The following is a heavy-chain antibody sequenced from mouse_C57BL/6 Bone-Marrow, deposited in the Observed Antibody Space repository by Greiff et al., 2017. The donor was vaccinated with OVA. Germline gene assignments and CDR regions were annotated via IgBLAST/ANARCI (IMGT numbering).Heavy chain of an antibody. CDR2: ISYDGSN. D-gene: IGHD1-1*01. V-gene: IGHV3-6*01. Sequence: EVKLQESGPGLVKPSQSLSLTCSVTGYSITSGYYWNWIRQFPGNKLEWMGYISYDGSNNYNPSLKNRISITRDTSKNQFFLKLNSVTTEDTATYYCARIVITTVVAKGYWYFDVWGTGTTVTVSS. CDR3: ARIVITTVVAKGYWYFDV. J-gene: IGHJ1*03. CDR1: GYSITSGYY.